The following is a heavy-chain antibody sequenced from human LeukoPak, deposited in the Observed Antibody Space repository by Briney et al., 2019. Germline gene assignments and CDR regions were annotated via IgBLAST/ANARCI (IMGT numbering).Heavy chain of an antibody. CDR2: VISYNGKR. V-gene: IGHV1-18*01. CDR1: GYTLSNYG. D-gene: IGHD2-8*02. CDR3: PRVLVVAPDDAGTWYFDL. Sequence: VASVKLSLHASGYTLSNYGINWGRQAPGQGHEWMGWVISYNGKRNYSQKVQGRVTMTTDTSTSTAYMELRSLRSDDAAVYYCPRVLVVAPDDAGTWYFDLWGRGTLVTVSS. J-gene: IGHJ2*01.